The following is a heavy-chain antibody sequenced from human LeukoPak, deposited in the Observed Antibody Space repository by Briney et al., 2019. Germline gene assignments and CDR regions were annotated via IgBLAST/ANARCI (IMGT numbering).Heavy chain of an antibody. CDR1: GGTFSSYA. V-gene: IGHV1-69*05. CDR3: ATVPDGVPDAFDI. CDR2: IIPIFSTA. Sequence: PVKVSCKASGGTFSSYAISWVRQAPGQGLGWMGGIIPIFSTANYAQKFQGRVTITTDESTSTAYMELSSLRSEDTAVYYCATVPDGVPDAFDIWGQGTMVTVSS. D-gene: IGHD5-24*01. J-gene: IGHJ3*02.